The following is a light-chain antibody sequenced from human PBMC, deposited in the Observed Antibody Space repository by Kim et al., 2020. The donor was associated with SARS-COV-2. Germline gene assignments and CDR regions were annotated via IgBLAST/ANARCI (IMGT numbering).Light chain of an antibody. CDR3: QQYGTLPYT. CDR2: GTS. V-gene: IGKV3-20*01. J-gene: IGKJ2*01. Sequence: LAPGGRATLSCRASQSVNSRYLAWYQVKPGQAPRLLIFGTSNWATGVPDRFSGSGSGTDFTLTISSLEPEDFAVYYCQQYGTLPYTFGQGTKLEI. CDR1: QSVNSRY.